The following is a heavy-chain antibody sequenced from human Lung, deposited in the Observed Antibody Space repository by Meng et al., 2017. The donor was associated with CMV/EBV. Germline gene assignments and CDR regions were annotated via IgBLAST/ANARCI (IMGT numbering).Heavy chain of an antibody. CDR1: GFTLSTYD. CDR2: ISSSGSPI. V-gene: IGHV3-48*03. CDR3: VHLPGDFWGDSFDV. D-gene: IGHD7-27*01. J-gene: IGHJ3*01. Sequence: GESLKISCVASGFTLSTYDMTWVRQAPGKGLEWVSSISSSGSPIYYADSVQGRFTISRDNAKNSLHLQMHSLRVEDTAVYYCVHLPGDFWGDSFDVWGQGTMVTVS.